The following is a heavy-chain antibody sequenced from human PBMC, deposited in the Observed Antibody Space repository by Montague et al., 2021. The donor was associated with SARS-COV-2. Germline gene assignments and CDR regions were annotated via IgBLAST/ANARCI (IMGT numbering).Heavy chain of an antibody. J-gene: IGHJ4*02. CDR1: GDSISTDNW. D-gene: IGHD3-10*01. V-gene: IGHV4-4*02. CDR2: IYYSGST. CDR3: ARVQRGYYYGLGVSAHFDY. Sequence: SETLSLTCVVSGDSISTDNWWTWVRLPPGKGLEWIGYIYYSGSTNYNPSLKSRVTISVDTSKSQFSLKLSSVTAVDTAVYYCARVQRGYYYGLGVSAHFDYWAQGTLVTVSS.